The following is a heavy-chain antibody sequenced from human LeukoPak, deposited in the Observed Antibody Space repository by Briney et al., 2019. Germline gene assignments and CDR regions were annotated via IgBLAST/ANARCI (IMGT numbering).Heavy chain of an antibody. Sequence: PGGSLRLSCAASGFTFSSCAMHWVRQAPGKGLEWVVVISYDGSNKYYADSVKGRFTISRDNSKNTLYLQMNSLRAEDTAVYYCAREILEWYAVYYYYGMDVWGQGTTVTVSS. CDR1: GFTFSSCA. D-gene: IGHD3-3*01. V-gene: IGHV3-30*04. J-gene: IGHJ6*02. CDR3: AREILEWYAVYYYYGMDV. CDR2: ISYDGSNK.